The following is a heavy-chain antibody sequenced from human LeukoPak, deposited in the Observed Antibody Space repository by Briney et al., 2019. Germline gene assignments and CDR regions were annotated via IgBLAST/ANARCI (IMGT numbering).Heavy chain of an antibody. Sequence: ASVKVSXKVSGYTLTELSMHWVRQAPGKGLEWMGGFDPEDGETIYAQKFQGRVTMTEDTSTDTAYMELSSLRSEDTAVYYCATVKGGYYSAYYYMDVWGKGTTVTVSS. V-gene: IGHV1-24*01. D-gene: IGHD3-3*01. CDR1: GYTLTELS. CDR3: ATVKGGYYSAYYYMDV. J-gene: IGHJ6*03. CDR2: FDPEDGET.